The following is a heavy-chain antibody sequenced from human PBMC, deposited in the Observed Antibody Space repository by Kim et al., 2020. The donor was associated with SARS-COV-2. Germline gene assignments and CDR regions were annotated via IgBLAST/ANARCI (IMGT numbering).Heavy chain of an antibody. D-gene: IGHD6-19*01. CDR1: GYTLTELS. J-gene: IGHJ4*02. Sequence: ASVKVSCKVSGYTLTELSMHWVRQAPGKGLEWMGGFDPEDGETIYAQKFQGRVTMTEDTSTDTAYMELSSLRSEDTAVYYCATVLDPVAGYFIDYWGQGTLVTVSS. V-gene: IGHV1-24*01. CDR2: FDPEDGET. CDR3: ATVLDPVAGYFIDY.